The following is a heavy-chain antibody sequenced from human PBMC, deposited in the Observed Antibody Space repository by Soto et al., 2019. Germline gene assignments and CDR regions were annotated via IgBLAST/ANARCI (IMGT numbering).Heavy chain of an antibody. J-gene: IGHJ4*02. CDR2: VYYRGSI. V-gene: IGHV4-30-4*01. CDR1: GDSISSPDYY. Sequence: SETLSLTCTVSGDSISSPDYYWSWIRQAPGKGLELIGYVYYRGSIYYTPSFESRVSISIDTSKNQISLQPNSVTPEDTAVYYCASCRDIYGAFCAHFDYWGLGILVTVSS. CDR3: ASCRDIYGAFCAHFDY. D-gene: IGHD5-12*01.